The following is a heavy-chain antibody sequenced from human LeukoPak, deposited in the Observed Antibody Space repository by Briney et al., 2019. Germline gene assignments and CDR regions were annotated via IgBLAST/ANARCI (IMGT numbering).Heavy chain of an antibody. V-gene: IGHV4-34*01. CDR1: GGSFSGYY. J-gene: IGHJ3*02. D-gene: IGHD1-26*01. Sequence: SETLSLTCAVYGGSFSGYYWSWIRQPPGKGLEWIGEINHSESTNYNPSLKSRVTISLDTSKNQFSLKLSSVTAADTAVYYCARDKREPRYAFDIWGQGTMVTVSS. CDR2: INHSEST. CDR3: ARDKREPRYAFDI.